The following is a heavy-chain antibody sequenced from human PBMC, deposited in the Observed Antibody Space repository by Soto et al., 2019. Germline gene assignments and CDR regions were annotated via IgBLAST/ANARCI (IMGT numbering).Heavy chain of an antibody. CDR2: ISGSGGSN. CDR1: GFTFSSYT. V-gene: IGHV3-23*01. D-gene: IGHD3-3*01. CDR3: ATPAAGYDFWSGESVDYYYGMDV. J-gene: IGHJ6*02. Sequence: EVQLLESGGGLVQPGGSLRLSCAASGFTFSSYTMSWVRQAPGKGLEWVSAISGSGGSNYYADSVKGRFTISRDNSKNTLYLQVNSLRAEDTAVYYCATPAAGYDFWSGESVDYYYGMDVWGQGTTVTVSS.